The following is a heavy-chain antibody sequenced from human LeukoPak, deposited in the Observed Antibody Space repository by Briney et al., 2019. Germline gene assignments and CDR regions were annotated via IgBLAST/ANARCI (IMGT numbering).Heavy chain of an antibody. Sequence: PGGSLRLSCAASGFTFSSYWRSWVRQAPGKGLEWVANIKQDGSEKYYVDSVKGRFTISRDNAKNSLYLQMNSLRAEDTAVYYCARVYYDSSGYYLFFDYWGQGTLVTVSS. V-gene: IGHV3-7*01. CDR1: GFTFSSYW. D-gene: IGHD3-22*01. J-gene: IGHJ4*02. CDR3: ARVYYDSSGYYLFFDY. CDR2: IKQDGSEK.